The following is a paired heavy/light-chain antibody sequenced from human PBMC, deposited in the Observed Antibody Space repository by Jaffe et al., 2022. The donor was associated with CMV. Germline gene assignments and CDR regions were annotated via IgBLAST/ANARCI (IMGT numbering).Heavy chain of an antibody. CDR1: GDSINSNNYY. Sequence: QLQLQESGPGLVKPSETLSLTCSVSGDSINSNNYYWAWIRQPPGKGLEWIGTIYPNGNTFYNPSLKSRVTIYSYTSRNEFSLKLSSVTAADTAKYYCASGDYINFYYYNYGLGVWGQGTTVNVSS. D-gene: IGHD4-4*01. CDR3: ASGDYINFYYYNYGLGV. J-gene: IGHJ6*02. CDR2: IYPNGNT. V-gene: IGHV4-39*01.
Light chain of an antibody. CDR3: ATWGDMEGPL. CDR2: NNN. V-gene: IGLV1-44*01. CDR1: ISNVDSKA. Sequence: QSLLTQSPSASGTPGQTVTISCSGSISNVDSKAVNWYQQLPGTAPKLLIYNNNQRPSGVPDRFSGSKSGTSASLAISGLQSEDEADYYCATWGDMEGPLFGGGTRLTVL. J-gene: IGLJ2*01.